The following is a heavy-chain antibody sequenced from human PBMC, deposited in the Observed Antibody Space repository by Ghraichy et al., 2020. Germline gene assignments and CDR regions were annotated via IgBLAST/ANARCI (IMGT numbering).Heavy chain of an antibody. D-gene: IGHD3-10*01. J-gene: IGHJ4*02. CDR3: AGGAFGADF. V-gene: IGHV3-74*01. CDR1: GFTLAGNW. CDR2: INSDGRGT. Sequence: GGSLRLSCVASGFTLAGNWMYWVRQSPGKGLVWVSRINSDGRGTDYADSVKGRFTISRDNPKNTLYLYMNSLTVDDTAVYYCAGGAFGADFWGRGTLVTVSP.